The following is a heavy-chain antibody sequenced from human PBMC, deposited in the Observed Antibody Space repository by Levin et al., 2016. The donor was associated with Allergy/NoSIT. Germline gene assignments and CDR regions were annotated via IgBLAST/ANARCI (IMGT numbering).Heavy chain of an antibody. CDR3: AREPYDSSLLWFFDP. D-gene: IGHD3-22*01. J-gene: IGHJ5*02. Sequence: GESLKISCAASGFTFSNYAIHWVRQGPGKGLEWVAVISEDGSNKYYADSVQGRFTISRDTSKNTLYLQMNSLRPEDTAVYYCAREPYDSSLLWFFDPWGQGTLVTVSS. V-gene: IGHV3-30-3*01. CDR2: ISEDGSNK. CDR1: GFTFSNYA.